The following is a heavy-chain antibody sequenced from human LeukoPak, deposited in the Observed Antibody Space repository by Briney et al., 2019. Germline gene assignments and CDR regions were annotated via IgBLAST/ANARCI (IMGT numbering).Heavy chain of an antibody. J-gene: IGHJ6*02. CDR1: GGSISSYY. Sequence: SSETLSLTCTVSGGSISSYYWSWIRQPPGKGQEWIGYIYYSGSTNYNPSLKSRVTISVDTSKNQFSLKLSSVTAADTAVYYCARDSSSWYSDYYGMDVWGQGTTVTVSS. D-gene: IGHD6-13*01. CDR3: ARDSSSWYSDYYGMDV. CDR2: IYYSGST. V-gene: IGHV4-59*01.